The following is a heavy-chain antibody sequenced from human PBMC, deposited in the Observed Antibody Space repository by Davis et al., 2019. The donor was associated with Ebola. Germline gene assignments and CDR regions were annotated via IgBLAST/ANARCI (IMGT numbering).Heavy chain of an antibody. CDR3: ATAPL. CDR1: GFTFSRFT. CDR2: ISSDGTET. Sequence: GESLKISCAASGFTFSRFTMHWVRQAPVKGLEWLAVISSDGTETNYTDSVKGRFTVSRDNSKNTMYLEVKSLRGDDTAVYYCATAPLWGQGTLVTVSS. J-gene: IGHJ1*01. V-gene: IGHV3-30*04.